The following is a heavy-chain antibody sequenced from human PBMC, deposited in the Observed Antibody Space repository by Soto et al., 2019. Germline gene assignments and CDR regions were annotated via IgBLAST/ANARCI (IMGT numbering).Heavy chain of an antibody. V-gene: IGHV3-33*01. CDR1: GFTFSSYG. D-gene: IGHD4-17*01. Sequence: QVQLVESGGGVVQPGRSLRLSCAASGFTFSSYGMHWVRQAPGKGLEWVAVIWYDGSNKYYADSVKGRFTISRDNSKNALYLQMNSLRADDTAVSYCARDRDYGAQGGMDVWGQGTTVTVSS. CDR3: ARDRDYGAQGGMDV. J-gene: IGHJ6*02. CDR2: IWYDGSNK.